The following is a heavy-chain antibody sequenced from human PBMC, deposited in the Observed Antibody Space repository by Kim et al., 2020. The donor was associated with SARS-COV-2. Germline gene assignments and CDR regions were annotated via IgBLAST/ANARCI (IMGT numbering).Heavy chain of an antibody. V-gene: IGHV3-23*01. D-gene: IGHD3-9*01. J-gene: IGHJ4*02. Sequence: GGSLRLSCAASGFTFSTYAMSWVRQAPGKGLEWVSAISGSGDSTYFADSVKGRFTISRDNSKSTLYLQMNSLRAEDTALYYCVSDSDILTGYFDYWGQGALVTVSS. CDR1: GFTFSTYA. CDR2: ISGSGDST. CDR3: VSDSDILTGYFDY.